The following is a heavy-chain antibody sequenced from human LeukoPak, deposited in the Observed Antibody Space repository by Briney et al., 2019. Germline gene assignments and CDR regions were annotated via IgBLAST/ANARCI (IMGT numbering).Heavy chain of an antibody. CDR2: ISSDSKTI. V-gene: IGHV3-48*01. CDR1: GFTFNTYS. Sequence: PGGSLRLSCTASGFTFNTYSMNWVRQAPGKGLEWVSYISSDSKTIYYADSVKGRFTISRDNAKNSLYLQMDCLRAEDTAVYYCASPFDYWGQGTLVTVSS. CDR3: ASPFDY. J-gene: IGHJ4*02.